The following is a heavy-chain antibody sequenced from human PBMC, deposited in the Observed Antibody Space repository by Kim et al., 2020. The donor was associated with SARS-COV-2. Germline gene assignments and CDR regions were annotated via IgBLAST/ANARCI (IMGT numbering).Heavy chain of an antibody. D-gene: IGHD3-9*01. CDR2: ISYDGSNK. CDR1: GFTFSSYA. Sequence: GGSLRLSCAASGFTFSSYAMHWVRQAPGKGLEWVAVISYDGSNKYYADSVKGRFTISRDNSKNTLYLQMNSLRAEDTAVYYCARDRRSVLRYLKAESNWFDPWGQGTLVTVSS. J-gene: IGHJ5*02. V-gene: IGHV3-30-3*01. CDR3: ARDRRSVLRYLKAESNWFDP.